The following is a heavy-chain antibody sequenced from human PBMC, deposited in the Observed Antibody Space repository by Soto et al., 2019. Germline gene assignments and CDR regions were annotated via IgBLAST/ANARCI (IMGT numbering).Heavy chain of an antibody. V-gene: IGHV1-2*02. Sequence: QVKLVQSGAEVKKPGASVKVSCKASGYTFTGYYIHWVRQAPGQGLEWMGWINPNSGGTNYAQKFQGRVTMTRDTSISTGYMELSRLRSDDTAVYYCASFAVAGTRGFDYWGQGTLVTVSS. D-gene: IGHD6-19*01. J-gene: IGHJ4*02. CDR2: INPNSGGT. CDR3: ASFAVAGTRGFDY. CDR1: GYTFTGYY.